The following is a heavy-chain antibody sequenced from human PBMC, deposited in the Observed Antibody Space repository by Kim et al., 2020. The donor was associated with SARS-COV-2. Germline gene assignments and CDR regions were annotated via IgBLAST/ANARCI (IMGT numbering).Heavy chain of an antibody. Sequence: AQGFTGRFVFSLDTSVSTAYLQISSLKAEDTAVYYCARTRSSSSWDAFDIWGQGTMVTVSS. V-gene: IGHV7-4-1*02. J-gene: IGHJ3*02. CDR3: ARTRSSSSWDAFDI. D-gene: IGHD6-6*01.